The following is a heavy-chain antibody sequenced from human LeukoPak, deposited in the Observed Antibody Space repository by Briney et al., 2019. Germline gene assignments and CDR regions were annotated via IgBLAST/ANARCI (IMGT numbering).Heavy chain of an antibody. D-gene: IGHD1-26*01. CDR1: GFTFSSYS. V-gene: IGHV3-48*01. CDR2: ISSSSSTI. CDR3: ARVAPSGSYFIDY. Sequence: GSLRLSCAASGFTFSSYSMNWVRQAPGKGLEWVSYISSSSSTIYYADSVKGRFTISRDNAKNSLYLQMNSLRAEDTAVYYCARVAPSGSYFIDYWGQGTLVTVSS. J-gene: IGHJ4*02.